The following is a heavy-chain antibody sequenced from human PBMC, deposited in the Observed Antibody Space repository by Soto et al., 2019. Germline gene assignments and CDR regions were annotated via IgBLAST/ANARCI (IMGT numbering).Heavy chain of an antibody. J-gene: IGHJ5*02. CDR2: ISYDGSNK. Sequence: GGSLRLSCAASGFTFSSYAMHWVRQAPGKGLEWVAVISYDGSNKYYADSVKGRFTISRDNSKNTLYLQMNSLRAEDTAVYYCARDRTYYYGSGFDPWGQGTLVTVSS. D-gene: IGHD3-10*01. CDR1: GFTFSSYA. CDR3: ARDRTYYYGSGFDP. V-gene: IGHV3-30-3*01.